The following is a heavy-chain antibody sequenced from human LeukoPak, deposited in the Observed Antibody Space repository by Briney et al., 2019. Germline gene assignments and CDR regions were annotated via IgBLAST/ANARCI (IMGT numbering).Heavy chain of an antibody. D-gene: IGHD6-13*01. CDR2: INAGNGNT. V-gene: IGHV1-3*03. CDR1: GYTFISYA. Sequence: GASVKVSCKASGYTFISYAMHWVRQAPGQRLEWMGWINAGNGNTKYSQEFQGRVTITRDTSASTAYMELSSLRSEDMAVYYCARDPLYSSSWYGGMDVWGKGTTVTVSS. CDR3: ARDPLYSSSWYGGMDV. J-gene: IGHJ6*03.